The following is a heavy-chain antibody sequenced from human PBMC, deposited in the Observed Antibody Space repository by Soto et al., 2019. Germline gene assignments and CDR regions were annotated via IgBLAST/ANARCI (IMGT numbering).Heavy chain of an antibody. CDR3: ARGPGGPVGPGDY. CDR2: INAGNGNT. CDR1: GYTFTSYA. V-gene: IGHV1-3*01. D-gene: IGHD2-15*01. Sequence: QVQLVQSGAEVKKPGASVKVSCKASGYTFTSYAMQWVRQAPGQRLEWMGWINAGNGNTKYSQKFQGRVTITRDTSATTAYMELRSLRSEETAVYYCARGPGGPVGPGDYWGQGTLVTVSS. J-gene: IGHJ4*02.